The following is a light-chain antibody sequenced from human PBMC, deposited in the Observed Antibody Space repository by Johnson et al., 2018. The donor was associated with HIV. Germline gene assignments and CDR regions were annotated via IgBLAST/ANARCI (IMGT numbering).Light chain of an antibody. CDR1: SSDVGSYDY. J-gene: IGLJ1*01. CDR3: AAWDDSLDYV. Sequence: QSVLTQPPSVSGSPGQSVTISCTGTSSDVGSYDYVSWYQHFPGTAPKLLMYGNVKRPSGIPDRFTGSKSGTSASLAISGLQAEDEADYYCAAWDDSLDYVFGTGPKVTVL. V-gene: IGLV1-47*01. CDR2: GNV.